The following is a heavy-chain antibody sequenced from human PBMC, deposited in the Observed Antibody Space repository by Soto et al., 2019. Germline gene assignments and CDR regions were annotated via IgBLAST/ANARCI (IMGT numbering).Heavy chain of an antibody. Sequence: GGSLRLSCAASGFTFSSYAMSWVRQGPGKGLEWVSAISGSGGSTYYADSVKGRFTISRDNSKNTLYLQMNSLRAEDTAVYYCAKVTFGEWLLKWYFYYWGQGTLVTVSA. J-gene: IGHJ4*02. V-gene: IGHV3-23*01. D-gene: IGHD3-3*01. CDR1: GFTFSSYA. CDR3: AKVTFGEWLLKWYFYY. CDR2: ISGSGGST.